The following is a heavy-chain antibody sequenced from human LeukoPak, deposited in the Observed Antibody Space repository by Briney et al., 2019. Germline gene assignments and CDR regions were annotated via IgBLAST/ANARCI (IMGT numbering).Heavy chain of an antibody. D-gene: IGHD3-10*01. CDR3: ARDKVYGSGSYYGWFDP. Sequence: ASVKVSCKASGYTFTSYGISWVRQAPGQGLEWMGWISAYNGNTNYAQKLQGRVTMTTDTSTSTAYMELRSLRSDDTAVYYCARDKVYGSGSYYGWFDPWGQGTLVTVSS. CDR1: GYTFTSYG. J-gene: IGHJ5*02. V-gene: IGHV1-18*01. CDR2: ISAYNGNT.